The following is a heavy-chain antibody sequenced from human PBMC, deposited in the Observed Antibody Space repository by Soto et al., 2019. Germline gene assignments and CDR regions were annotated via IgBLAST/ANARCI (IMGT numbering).Heavy chain of an antibody. V-gene: IGHV4-39*01. D-gene: IGHD6-6*01. J-gene: IGHJ4*02. CDR2: VHNGGST. CDR1: GASVSSSSNY. CDR3: ARGLSSPSATGV. Sequence: QLQLQESGPGLVKPSETLSLTCTVSGASVSSSSNYWGWIRQPPGKGLEWIGSVHNGGSTYYSPSLKSRVPISAATSKNQFSLNLSSVTAADTAVYYCARGLSSPSATGVWGQGTLVTVSS.